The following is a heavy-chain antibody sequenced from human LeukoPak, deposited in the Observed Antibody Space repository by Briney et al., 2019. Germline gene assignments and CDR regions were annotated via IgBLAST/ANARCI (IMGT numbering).Heavy chain of an antibody. V-gene: IGHV1-8*01. CDR1: GYTFTSYD. CDR2: MNPNSGNT. J-gene: IGHJ4*02. CDR3: ARGNFDWSAELNY. Sequence: ASVKVSCKASGYTFTSYDINWVRQATGQGLEWMGWMNPNSGNTDYAQKLQDRVSMTTDTSTSTAYMELRSLRSDDTAVYYCARGNFDWSAELNYWGQGTLVTVSS. D-gene: IGHD3-9*01.